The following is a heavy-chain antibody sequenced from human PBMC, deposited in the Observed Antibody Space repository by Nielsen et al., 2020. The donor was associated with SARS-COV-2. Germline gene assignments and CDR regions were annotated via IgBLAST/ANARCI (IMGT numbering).Heavy chain of an antibody. J-gene: IGHJ6*02. V-gene: IGHV4-59*01. CDR1: GGSISSYY. Sequence: SETLSLTCTVSGGSISSYYWSWIRQPPGKGLEWIGYIYYSGSTNYNPSLKSRVTISVDTSKNQFSLKLSSVTAADTAVYYCARLTPRDSGSYWLYYYYGMDVWGQGTTVTVSS. CDR3: ARLTPRDSGSYWLYYYYGMDV. CDR2: IYYSGST. D-gene: IGHD1-26*01.